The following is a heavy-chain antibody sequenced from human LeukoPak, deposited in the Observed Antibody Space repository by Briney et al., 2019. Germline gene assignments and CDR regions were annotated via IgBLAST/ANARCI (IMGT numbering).Heavy chain of an antibody. V-gene: IGHV3-20*04. CDR3: ARLFLYDSSGYYSGAFDI. J-gene: IGHJ3*02. CDR2: INWNGGST. CDR1: GFTVSGNY. Sequence: PGESLRLSCAVSGFTVSGNYMSWVRQAPGKGLEWVSGINWNGGSTGYADSVKGRFTISRDNAKNSLYLQMNSLRAEDTALYYCARLFLYDSSGYYSGAFDIWGQGTMVTVSS. D-gene: IGHD3-22*01.